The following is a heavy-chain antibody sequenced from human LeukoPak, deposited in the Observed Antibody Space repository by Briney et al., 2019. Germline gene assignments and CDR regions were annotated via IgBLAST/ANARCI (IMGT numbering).Heavy chain of an antibody. CDR3: ASRGSYRYYFVY. CDR2: ISSDSTYT. Sequence: PGGSLTLSCAASGFTFSDYFMSWIRQAPGKGLEYISYISSDSTYTNYADSVKGRFTISRDNAKNSLYLEMNSLRAEDTAVYYCASRGSYRYYFVYWGQGTLVTVSS. CDR1: GFTFSDYF. D-gene: IGHD1-26*01. J-gene: IGHJ4*02. V-gene: IGHV3-11*03.